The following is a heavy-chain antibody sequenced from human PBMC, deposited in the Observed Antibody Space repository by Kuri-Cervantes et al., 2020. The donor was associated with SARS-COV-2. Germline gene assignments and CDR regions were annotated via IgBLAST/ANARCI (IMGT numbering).Heavy chain of an antibody. CDR1: GGSISNSNYY. Sequence: SETLSLTCSASGGSISNSNYYWGWIRQPPGQGLEWIGRIHYSRNAHHNPSLKSRVSMCVDTSKNQFSLKVKFVTAADAAIYYFSRLPPLDVCAYSPAGHNWFDPWGQGILVTVSS. D-gene: IGHD2-21*01. CDR2: IHYSRNA. J-gene: IGHJ5*02. CDR3: SRLPPLDVCAYSPAGHNWFDP. V-gene: IGHV4-39*01.